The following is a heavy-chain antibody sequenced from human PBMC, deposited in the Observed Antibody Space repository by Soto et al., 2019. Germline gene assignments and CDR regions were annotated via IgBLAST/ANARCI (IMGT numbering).Heavy chain of an antibody. V-gene: IGHV1-18*04. CDR3: ARSYIVVVPAAVGGDDAFDI. J-gene: IGHJ3*02. D-gene: IGHD2-2*01. Sequence: GASVKVSCKASGYTFTSYGISWVRQSPGQGLEWMGWISAYNGNTNYAQKLQGRVTMTTDTSTSTAYMELRSLRSDDTAVYYCARSYIVVVPAAVGGDDAFDIWGQGTMVTVSS. CDR1: GYTFTSYG. CDR2: ISAYNGNT.